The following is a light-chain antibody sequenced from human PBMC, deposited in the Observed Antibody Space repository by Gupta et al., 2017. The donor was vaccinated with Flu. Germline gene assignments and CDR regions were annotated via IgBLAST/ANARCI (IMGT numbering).Light chain of an antibody. CDR3: CSYAGSSTLV. Sequence: QSPLTQPASVSGSPGQSITISCTGSTSDVGSYNLVSWYQQHPGKAPKVMIYEVTKRPSGVSNRFSGSKYGNTASLTISGLQAEDEAYYYCCSYAGSSTLVFGGGTKMTVL. CDR1: TSDVGSYNL. CDR2: EVT. V-gene: IGLV2-23*02. J-gene: IGLJ3*02.